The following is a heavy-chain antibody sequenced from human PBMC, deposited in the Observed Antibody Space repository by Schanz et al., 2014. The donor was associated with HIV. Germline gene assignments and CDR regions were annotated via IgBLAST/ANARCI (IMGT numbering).Heavy chain of an antibody. Sequence: VQLLESGGGLVQPGGSLRISCVASGFSFLRYEMSWVRQAPGKGLEWVAVMSYDGVRKYLGDSVKGRFMISRDNSNNTLYLQMNSLRAEDTAVYFCTRGRFLERGGMDVWGQGTAVTVSS. CDR3: TRGRFLERGGMDV. V-gene: IGHV3-30*03. CDR1: GFSFLRYE. D-gene: IGHD3-3*01. CDR2: MSYDGVRK. J-gene: IGHJ6*02.